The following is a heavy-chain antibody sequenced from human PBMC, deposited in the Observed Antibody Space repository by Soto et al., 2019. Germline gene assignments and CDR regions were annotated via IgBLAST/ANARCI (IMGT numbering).Heavy chain of an antibody. J-gene: IGHJ6*02. Sequence: GGSLRLSCTGSGVTFSSYAMSWVRQAPGKGLEWVSVISGSGGSTYYADPVKGRFTIPRDNAKNTLYLQMNSLRADDTAVYYCASNYAYAEGYYWYGIDVWGQGTTVTVSS. V-gene: IGHV3-23*01. CDR2: ISGSGGST. CDR3: ASNYAYAEGYYWYGIDV. D-gene: IGHD3-16*01. CDR1: GVTFSSYA.